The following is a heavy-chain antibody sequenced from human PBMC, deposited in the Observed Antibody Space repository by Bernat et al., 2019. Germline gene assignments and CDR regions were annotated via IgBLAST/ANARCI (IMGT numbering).Heavy chain of an antibody. Sequence: QVQLVQSGAEVKKPGASVKVSCKASGYTFTGYYMHWVRQAPGQGLEWMGWINPNSGGTNYAQKLQGWVTMTRDTASSTAYMELSRLRSDDTAVDYCARDLKPGHYYYGMDVWGQGTTVTVSS. V-gene: IGHV1-2*04. J-gene: IGHJ6*02. CDR3: ARDLKPGHYYYGMDV. CDR1: GYTFTGYY. CDR2: INPNSGGT.